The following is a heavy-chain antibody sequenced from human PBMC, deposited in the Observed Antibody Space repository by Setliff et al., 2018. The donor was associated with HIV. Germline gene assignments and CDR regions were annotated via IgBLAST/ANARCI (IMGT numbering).Heavy chain of an antibody. Sequence: ESDHSGDTTYNPSLKNRLIISVDTSNYQVSLTLTSVTAADTAVYYCARDRALRFSKSPSFNYFDVWGQGALVTVSS. CDR2: SDHSGDT. V-gene: IGHV4-34*01. CDR3: ARDRALRFSKSPSFNYFDV. D-gene: IGHD3-10*01. J-gene: IGHJ4*02.